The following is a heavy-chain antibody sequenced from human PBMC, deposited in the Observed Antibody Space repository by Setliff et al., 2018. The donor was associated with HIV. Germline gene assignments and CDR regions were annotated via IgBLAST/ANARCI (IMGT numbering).Heavy chain of an antibody. J-gene: IGHJ2*01. D-gene: IGHD6-13*01. CDR2: IYYSGST. Sequence: ETLSLTCTVSGGSISSYYWSWIRQPPGKGLEWIGYIYYSGSTNYNPSLKSRVTISVDASKNQFSLKLSSVTAADTAVYYCARLCIAAAGTRSIPWYFDLWGRGTLVTVSS. CDR1: GGSISSYY. V-gene: IGHV4-59*08. CDR3: ARLCIAAAGTRSIPWYFDL.